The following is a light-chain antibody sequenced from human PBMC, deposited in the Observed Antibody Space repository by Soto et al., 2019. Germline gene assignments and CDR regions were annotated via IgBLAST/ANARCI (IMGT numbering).Light chain of an antibody. CDR2: RDN. CDR3: ATWDDSLGGPV. CDR1: SSNIGRNY. Sequence: QSVLTQTPSVSGTPGQRVNISCSGSSSNIGRNYVYWYHQFPGTAPKLLIYRDNERPSGVPDRCSGSKSGTSASLAISGLRSGDEADYHCATWDDSLGGPVFGGGTQLTVL. J-gene: IGLJ2*01. V-gene: IGLV1-47*01.